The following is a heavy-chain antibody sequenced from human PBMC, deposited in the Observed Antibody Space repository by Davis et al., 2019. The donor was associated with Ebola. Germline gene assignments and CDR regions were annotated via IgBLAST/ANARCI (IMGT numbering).Heavy chain of an antibody. J-gene: IGHJ5*02. CDR3: ARLIGSYPNWFDP. CDR1: GFTFTSYW. V-gene: IGHV3-7*01. D-gene: IGHD1-26*01. CDR2: IKQDGSEK. Sequence: GESLKISCAASGFTFTSYWMSLVRQAPGKGLEWVANIKQDGSEKYYVDSVKGRFTISRDNAKNSLYLQMNSLRAEDTAVYYCARLIGSYPNWFDPWGQGTLVTVSS.